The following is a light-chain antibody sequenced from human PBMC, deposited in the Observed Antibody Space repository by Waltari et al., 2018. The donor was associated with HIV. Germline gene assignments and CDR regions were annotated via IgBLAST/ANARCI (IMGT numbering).Light chain of an antibody. J-gene: IGKJ5*01. V-gene: IGKV3-20*01. CDR3: QQYSNSLIT. CDR1: QSVSSSD. CDR2: GAS. Sequence: EIVLTQSPGTLSLSLGERGTLSCRASQSVSSSDLVWYQQRPGQTPRLLIYGASNRATGIPDRFSGRGSGTDFTLTISRLEPEDLVVYYCQQYSNSLITFGQGTRLEIK.